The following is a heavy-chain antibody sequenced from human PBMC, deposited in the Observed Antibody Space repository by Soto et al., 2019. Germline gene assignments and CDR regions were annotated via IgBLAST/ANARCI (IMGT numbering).Heavy chain of an antibody. V-gene: IGHV4-31*03. CDR3: ARDIAGRGYFDF. CDR1: GDSFTSGGYY. CDR2: IYYSGST. Sequence: QVQLQESGPGLVKPSQTLSLTCTVSGDSFTSGGYYWSWIRQHPGKGLEWIGYIYYSGSTYYNPSLKSRVTISVDTSKNQFSLKLTSVTAADTAVYYCARDIAGRGYFDFWGQGSLVTVSS. D-gene: IGHD3-16*02. J-gene: IGHJ4*02.